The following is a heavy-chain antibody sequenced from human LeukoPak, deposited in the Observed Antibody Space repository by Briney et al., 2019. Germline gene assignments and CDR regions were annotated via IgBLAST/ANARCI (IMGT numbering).Heavy chain of an antibody. V-gene: IGHV3-53*04. CDR1: GFTVSSNY. J-gene: IGHJ6*02. CDR2: ICCAGGT. Sequence: GGSLRLSCAASGFTVSSNYMTWVRQAPGKGLEWVSLICCAGGTYYTASVKGRFTISRHSSKNTLYLQMNSLRGEDTAAYYCARFLGRITISGVVPYGMDVWGQGTTVTAS. CDR3: ARFLGRITISGVVPYGMDV. D-gene: IGHD3-3*01.